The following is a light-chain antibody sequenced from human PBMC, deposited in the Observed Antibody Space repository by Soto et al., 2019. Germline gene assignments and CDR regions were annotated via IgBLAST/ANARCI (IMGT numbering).Light chain of an antibody. J-gene: IGKJ1*01. Sequence: EIVLTQSPAALSLSPGDRVTLACRASQSVDTYLAWHQQKPGQAPRLLIYDASNRATGIPARFSGSGSGRDFTLTISSLEPEDFAVYYCQQYNNRPPWTFGQGTKVDIK. V-gene: IGKV3-11*02. CDR1: QSVDTY. CDR2: DAS. CDR3: QQYNNRPPWT.